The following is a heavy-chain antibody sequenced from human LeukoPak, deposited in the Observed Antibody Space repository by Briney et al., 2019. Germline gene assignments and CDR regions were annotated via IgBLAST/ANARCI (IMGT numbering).Heavy chain of an antibody. CDR3: AATYYYDSSGYPNFDY. D-gene: IGHD3-22*01. Sequence: PSETLSLTCTVSGGSISSGDYYWSWIRQPPGKGLEWIGYMYYSGSTYYNPSLKSRVTISVDTSKHQFCLKLSSVTAADTAVYYCAATYYYDSSGYPNFDYWGQGTLVTVSS. CDR1: GGSISSGDYY. V-gene: IGHV4-30-4*08. J-gene: IGHJ4*02. CDR2: MYYSGST.